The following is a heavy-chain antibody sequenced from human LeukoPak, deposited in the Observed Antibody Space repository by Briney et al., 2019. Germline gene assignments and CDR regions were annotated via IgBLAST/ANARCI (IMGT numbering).Heavy chain of an antibody. V-gene: IGHV3-7*01. CDR1: GFTFSNYW. J-gene: IGHJ4*02. Sequence: QPGGSLRLSCAASGFTFSNYWMSWVRQAPGKGLEWVANIKEDGRKKYYVDSVKGRFTLSRDNAKNSLYLQMNSLRVEDTAVYYCAREGVILRFFESSPSYFFDYWGQGILVTVSS. D-gene: IGHD3-3*01. CDR2: IKEDGRKK. CDR3: AREGVILRFFESSPSYFFDY.